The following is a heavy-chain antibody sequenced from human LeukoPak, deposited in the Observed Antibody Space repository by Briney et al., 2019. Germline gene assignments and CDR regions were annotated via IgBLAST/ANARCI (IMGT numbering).Heavy chain of an antibody. V-gene: IGHV3-7*01. Sequence: GGSLRLSCAASGFTFSSYWMNWVRQAPGKGLEWVANIKQDGSEKNYVDFVKGRFTISRDNAKNSLDLQMNSLRAEDTAMYYCARARGDGYQWYFDLWGGGTLVTVSS. CDR2: IKQDGSEK. CDR3: ARARGDGYQWYFDL. D-gene: IGHD5-24*01. CDR1: GFTFSSYW. J-gene: IGHJ2*01.